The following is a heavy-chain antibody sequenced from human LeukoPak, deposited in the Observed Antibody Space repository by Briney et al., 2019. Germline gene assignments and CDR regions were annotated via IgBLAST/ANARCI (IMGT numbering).Heavy chain of an antibody. V-gene: IGHV1-18*01. Sequence: GASVKVSCKASGYTLTSYGISWVRQAPGQGLEWMGWISAYNGNTNYAQKLQGRVTMTTDTSTSTAYMELRSLRSDDTAVYYCARVGLLRYFDWLSNFDYWGQGTLVTVSS. CDR3: ARVGLLRYFDWLSNFDY. D-gene: IGHD3-9*01. J-gene: IGHJ4*02. CDR2: ISAYNGNT. CDR1: GYTLTSYG.